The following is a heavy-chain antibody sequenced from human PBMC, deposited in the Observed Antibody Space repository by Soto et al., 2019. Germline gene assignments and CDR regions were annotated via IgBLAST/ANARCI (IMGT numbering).Heavy chain of an antibody. CDR3: ASGYCSSTSCYLEIKIDY. J-gene: IGHJ4*02. CDR1: GYSFTSYW. D-gene: IGHD2-2*03. V-gene: IGHV5-51*01. Sequence: GESLKISCKGSGYSFTSYWIGWVRQMPGKGLEWMGIIYPGDSDTRYSPSFQGQVTISADKSISTAYLQWSSLKASDTAMYYCASGYCSSTSCYLEIKIDYWGQGTLVTVSS. CDR2: IYPGDSDT.